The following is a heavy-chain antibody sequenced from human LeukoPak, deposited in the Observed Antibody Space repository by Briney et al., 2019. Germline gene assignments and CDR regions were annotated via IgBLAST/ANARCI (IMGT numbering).Heavy chain of an antibody. V-gene: IGHV3-23*01. CDR3: AKDRRYSSSLGGFDY. CDR1: GFTFSSYA. J-gene: IGHJ4*02. CDR2: ISGSGGST. D-gene: IGHD6-13*01. Sequence: GGSLRLPCAASGFTFSSYAMSWVRQAPGKGPEWVSAISGSGGSTYYADSVKGRFTISRDNSKNTLYLQMNSLRAEDTAVYYCAKDRRYSSSLGGFDYWGQGTLVTVSS.